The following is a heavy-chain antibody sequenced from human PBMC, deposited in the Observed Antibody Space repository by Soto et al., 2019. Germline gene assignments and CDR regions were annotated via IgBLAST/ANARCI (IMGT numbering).Heavy chain of an antibody. CDR3: ARELKRITIFGVVISKNYYYYYGMDV. Sequence: GASVKVSCKTSGYTFTSYYIHWVRQAPGQRLEWMGWINAGNGNTKYSQKFQGRVTITRDTSASTAYMELSSLRSEDTAVYYCARELKRITIFGVVISKNYYYYYGMDVWGQGTTVTVSS. D-gene: IGHD3-3*01. CDR1: GYTFTSYY. J-gene: IGHJ6*02. V-gene: IGHV1-3*01. CDR2: INAGNGNT.